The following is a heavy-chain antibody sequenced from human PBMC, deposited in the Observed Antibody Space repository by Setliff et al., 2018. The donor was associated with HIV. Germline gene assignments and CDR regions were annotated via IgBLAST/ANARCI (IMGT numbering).Heavy chain of an antibody. CDR2: ISGYNDNT. CDR1: GGAFTSYA. J-gene: IGHJ3*01. CDR3: ARSGESFTTHFDA. Sequence: ASVKVSCKASGGAFTSYAFTWVRQAPGQGLEWMGWISGYNDNTNYAQKYQGRVTLTTDTSTATAYLELRSLRSDDTAVYYCARSGESFTTHFDAWGQGTMVTVSS. V-gene: IGHV1-18*01. D-gene: IGHD4-4*01.